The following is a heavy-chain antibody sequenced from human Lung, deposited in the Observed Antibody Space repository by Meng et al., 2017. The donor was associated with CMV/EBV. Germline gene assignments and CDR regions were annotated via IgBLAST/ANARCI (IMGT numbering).Heavy chain of an antibody. J-gene: IGHJ6*02. CDR3: ARDPYYDFWDGYYAAYYYFGLDD. D-gene: IGHD3-3*01. Sequence: SVXVSXXASGYTFTNNYIHWVRQAPGQGLEWMGTINPSGGTTRYTQKFQGRVTMTRDTSTATVYMEVSSLRSEDTAVYYCARDPYYDFWDGYYAAYYYFGLDDWGQEXRVTVSS. CDR2: INPSGGTT. CDR1: GYTFTNNY. V-gene: IGHV1-46*01.